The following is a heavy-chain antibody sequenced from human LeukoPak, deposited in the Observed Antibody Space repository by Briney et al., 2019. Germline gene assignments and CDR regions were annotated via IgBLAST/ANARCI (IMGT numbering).Heavy chain of an antibody. CDR1: GFTFSSYG. Sequence: PGGSLRLSCAASGFTFSSYGMHWVRQAPGKGLEWVAVISYDGSNKYYADSVKGRFTISRDNSKNTLYLQMNSLRAEDTAVYYCAKPALAAGTLNWFDPWGQGTLVTVSS. D-gene: IGHD6-13*01. CDR2: ISYDGSNK. J-gene: IGHJ5*02. CDR3: AKPALAAGTLNWFDP. V-gene: IGHV3-30*18.